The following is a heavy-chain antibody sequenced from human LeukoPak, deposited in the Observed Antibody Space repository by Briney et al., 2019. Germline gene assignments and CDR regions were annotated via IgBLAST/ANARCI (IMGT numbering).Heavy chain of an antibody. D-gene: IGHD6-19*01. Sequence: ASVKVSCKTSGYSFTSYNLHWVRQAPGQRLEWMGIINPSGGNTNYAQKFQGRVTMTRDTSTSTVYMELSSLKSEDTAVYYCARVQGSSGWYIFDYWGQGTLVTVSS. CDR1: GYSFTSYN. CDR2: INPSGGNT. CDR3: ARVQGSSGWYIFDY. J-gene: IGHJ4*02. V-gene: IGHV1-46*01.